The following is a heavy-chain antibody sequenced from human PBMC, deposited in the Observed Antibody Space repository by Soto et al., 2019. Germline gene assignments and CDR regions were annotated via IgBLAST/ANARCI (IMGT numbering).Heavy chain of an antibody. V-gene: IGHV3-48*02. D-gene: IGHD6-19*01. CDR1: GFPFSIYS. CDR3: ARSVKGHFDY. CDR2: ITSDTNSI. J-gene: IGHJ4*02. Sequence: EVQLVESGGGLVQPGGSLRLTCVASGFPFSIYSMNWVRQAPGKGMEWSSYITSDTNSIKYADSVKGRSTISRDKAKNVVYLQMNSLRDEDTAVYFCARSVKGHFDYWGQGTVVTVSS.